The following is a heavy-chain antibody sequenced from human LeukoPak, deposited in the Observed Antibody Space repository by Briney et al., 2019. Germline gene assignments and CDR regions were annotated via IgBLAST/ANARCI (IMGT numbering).Heavy chain of an antibody. CDR2: ISWNIGSI. CDR1: GFTFDDYA. V-gene: IGHV3-9*01. CDR3: ARASTRVVTVSITVAGTVDC. Sequence: GRSLRLSCAASGFTFDDYAMHWVRQAPGKGLEWVSGISWNIGSIGYADSVKGRFTISRDNSNNTLYLQMNSLRAEDTAVYYCARASTRVVTVSITVAGTVDCWGQGTLVTVSS. J-gene: IGHJ4*02. D-gene: IGHD6-19*01.